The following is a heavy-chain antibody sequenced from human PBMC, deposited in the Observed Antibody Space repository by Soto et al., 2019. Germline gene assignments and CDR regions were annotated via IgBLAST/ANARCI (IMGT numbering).Heavy chain of an antibody. CDR3: ARSLGGSSSPDNDYYYYYGMDV. D-gene: IGHD2-15*01. J-gene: IGHJ6*02. CDR1: GGTFSSYA. Sequence: ASVKVSCKAPGGTFSSYAISWVRQAPGQGLEWMGGIIPIFGTANYAQKFKGRVTITADESTSTGYMELSSLRSEDTAVYYCARSLGGSSSPDNDYYYYYGMDVWGQGTTVTVAS. V-gene: IGHV1-69*13. CDR2: IIPIFGTA.